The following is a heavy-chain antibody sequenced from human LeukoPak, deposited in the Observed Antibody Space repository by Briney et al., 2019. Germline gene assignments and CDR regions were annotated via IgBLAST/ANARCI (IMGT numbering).Heavy chain of an antibody. CDR1: GFTFSSYD. Sequence: GGSLRLSCAASGFTFSSYDMYWVRQAPGKGLEWVAFIRFDGSNKYYTDSVKGRFTISRDNSKNTLYLQMNSLRAEDTVVYYCAKDRSTLMDVWGKGTTVTVSS. CDR2: IRFDGSNK. V-gene: IGHV3-30*02. J-gene: IGHJ6*04. CDR3: AKDRSTLMDV. D-gene: IGHD5/OR15-5a*01.